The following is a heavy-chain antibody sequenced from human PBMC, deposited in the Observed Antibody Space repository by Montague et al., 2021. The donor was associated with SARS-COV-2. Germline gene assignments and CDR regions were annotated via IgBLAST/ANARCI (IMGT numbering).Heavy chain of an antibody. J-gene: IGHJ4*02. D-gene: IGHD1-26*01. CDR1: GFSLSTSGVG. V-gene: IGHV2-5*02. CDR2: IYWDDDK. CDR3: AHRRLHTGSFDY. Sequence: PALVKPTQTLTLTCTFSGFSLSTSGVGVGWIRQPPGKALEWLALIYWDDDKRYSPSLKSRLTITKDTSKNQVVLTVTNMDPVDTATYYCAHRRLHTGSFDYWGQGAPVTVSS.